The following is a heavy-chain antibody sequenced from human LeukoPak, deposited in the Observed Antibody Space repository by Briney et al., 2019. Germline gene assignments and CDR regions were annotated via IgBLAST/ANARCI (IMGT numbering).Heavy chain of an antibody. D-gene: IGHD3-16*01. CDR1: GGTFSSYA. CDR3: TTDPSGDYVWGSYTLDY. V-gene: IGHV1-69*13. Sequence: ASVKVSCKASGGTFSSYAISWVRQAPGQGLEWMGGIIPIFGTANYAQKFQGRVTITADESTSTAYMELSSLRSEDTAVYYCTTDPSGDYVWGSYTLDYWGQGTLVTVSS. CDR2: IIPIFGTA. J-gene: IGHJ4*02.